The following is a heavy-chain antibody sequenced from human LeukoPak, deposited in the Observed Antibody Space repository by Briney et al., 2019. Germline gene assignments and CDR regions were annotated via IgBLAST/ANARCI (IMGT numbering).Heavy chain of an antibody. CDR3: ARDVGEYCSSTSCYASDK. V-gene: IGHV1-2*02. D-gene: IGHD2-2*01. J-gene: IGHJ4*02. CDR2: INPSSGGT. Sequence: ASVKVSCKASGYTFTSYDINWVRQATGQGLEWMGWINPSSGGTNYAQKFQGRVTMTRDTSISTAYMELNRLRSDDTAVYYCARDVGEYCSSTSCYASDKWGQGTLVTVSS. CDR1: GYTFTSYD.